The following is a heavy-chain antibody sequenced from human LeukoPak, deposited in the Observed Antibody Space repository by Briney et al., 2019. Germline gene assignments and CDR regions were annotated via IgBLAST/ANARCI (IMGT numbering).Heavy chain of an antibody. V-gene: IGHV3-23*01. CDR2: ISGSGGST. CDR3: AKGGIVVAPGY. J-gene: IGHJ4*02. D-gene: IGHD3-22*01. CDR1: GFTFSSSA. Sequence: GSLRLSCAASGFTFSSSAMSWVRQAPGKGLEWASSISGSGGSTYYADSVKGRFTISRDNSKNTLYLQMNSLRAEDTAVYYCAKGGIVVAPGYWGQGTLVTVSS.